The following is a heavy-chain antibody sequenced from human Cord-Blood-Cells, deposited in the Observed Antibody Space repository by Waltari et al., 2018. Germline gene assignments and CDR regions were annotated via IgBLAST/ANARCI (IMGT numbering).Heavy chain of an antibody. CDR1: GYTFTGYY. D-gene: IGHD2-21*01. CDR3: ARVKRAVDAFDI. J-gene: IGHJ3*02. V-gene: IGHV1-2*02. CDR2: VNPNSGGT. Sequence: QVQLVQSGAEVKKPGASVKVSCKASGYTFTGYYMHWVRQAPGQGLEWMGWVNPNSGGTNHAQKLQGRVPMTLDTSISTAYMELSRLRSDDTAVYYCARVKRAVDAFDIWGQGTMVTVSS.